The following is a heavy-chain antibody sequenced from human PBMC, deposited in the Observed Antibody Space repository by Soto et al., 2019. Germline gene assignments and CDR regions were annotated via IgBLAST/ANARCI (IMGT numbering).Heavy chain of an antibody. CDR2: IRSKANSYAT. Sequence: GGSLRLSCAASGFNFSGSAMHWVRQASGKGLEWVGRIRSKANSYATAYAASVKGRFTISRDDSKNTAYLQMNGLKTEDTAVYYCTTRVVVVAAMGWPDYWGQGTLVTVSS. J-gene: IGHJ4*02. CDR3: TTRVVVVAAMGWPDY. D-gene: IGHD2-15*01. CDR1: GFNFSGSA. V-gene: IGHV3-73*01.